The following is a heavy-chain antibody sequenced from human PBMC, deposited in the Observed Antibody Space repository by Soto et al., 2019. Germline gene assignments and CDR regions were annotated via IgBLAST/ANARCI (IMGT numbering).Heavy chain of an antibody. D-gene: IGHD2-21*02. CDR3: ARASSHYCGGDCYFDY. V-gene: IGHV1-3*01. CDR1: GYTFTSYA. CDR2: INAGNGNT. Sequence: GGSVKVSCKASGYTFTSYAMHWVRQAPGQRLEWMGWINAGNGNTKYSQKFQGRVTITRDTSASTAYMELSSLRSEDTAVYYCARASSHYCGGDCYFDYWGQGTLVTVSS. J-gene: IGHJ4*02.